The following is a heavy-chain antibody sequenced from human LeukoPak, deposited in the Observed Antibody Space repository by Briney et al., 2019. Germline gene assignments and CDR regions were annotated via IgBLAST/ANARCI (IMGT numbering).Heavy chain of an antibody. Sequence: GGSLRLSCAASGFTFSPYRMHWVRQGPGKGLVWVSGMNSDGSSTVYADSVKGRFTISRDNAKNTLYLQMNSLRAEDTAVYFCVRGESSSWYDWGQGTLVTVSS. J-gene: IGHJ4*02. D-gene: IGHD6-13*01. CDR2: MNSDGSST. CDR3: VRGESSSWYD. V-gene: IGHV3-74*01. CDR1: GFTFSPYR.